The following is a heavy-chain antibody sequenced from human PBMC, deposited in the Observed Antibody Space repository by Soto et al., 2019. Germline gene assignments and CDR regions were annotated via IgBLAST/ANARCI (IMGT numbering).Heavy chain of an antibody. CDR1: GFTFSTHG. D-gene: IGHD3-10*01. CDR3: VKFRGRAYPYYYMDV. V-gene: IGHV3-23*01. J-gene: IGHJ6*03. Sequence: DVQLLESGGGLVQWGGSLRLSCVTSGFTFSTHGMTWVRQAPGKGLEWVSYGGSGGSRYYAESVKGRFTISRDNSKNTLSLETNSLRAEDTATYYCVKFRGRAYPYYYMDVWGKGTTVTVSS. CDR2: GGSGGSR.